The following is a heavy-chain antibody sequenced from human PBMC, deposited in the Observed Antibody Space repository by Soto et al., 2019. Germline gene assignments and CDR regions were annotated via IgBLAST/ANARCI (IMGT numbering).Heavy chain of an antibody. CDR3: ARYGSGECNRGSCYSPFDY. CDR1: GRSISSVNSY. Sequence: ASETLSLTCTVSGRSISSVNSYGSWIRHPPGKGLEWIGYIYYSGSTYYNPSLRSRVTISVDTSKNQFSLKLSSVTAADTAVYYCARYGSGECNRGSCYSPFDYWGQGTLVT. CDR2: IYYSGST. V-gene: IGHV4-30-4*01. J-gene: IGHJ4*02. D-gene: IGHD2-15*01.